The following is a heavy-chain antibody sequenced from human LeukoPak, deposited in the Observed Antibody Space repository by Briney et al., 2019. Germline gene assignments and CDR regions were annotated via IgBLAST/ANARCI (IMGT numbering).Heavy chain of an antibody. D-gene: IGHD2-21*02. J-gene: IGHJ3*02. CDR2: ISWNSGSI. V-gene: IGHV3-9*01. Sequence: SGGSLRLSCAASGFTFDDYAMHWVRQAPGKGLEWVSGISWNSGSIGYADSVKGRFTISRDNAKNSLYLQMNSLRAEDTAVYYCARTESDCGGDCYGGAFDIWGQGTMVTVSS. CDR1: GFTFDDYA. CDR3: ARTESDCGGDCYGGAFDI.